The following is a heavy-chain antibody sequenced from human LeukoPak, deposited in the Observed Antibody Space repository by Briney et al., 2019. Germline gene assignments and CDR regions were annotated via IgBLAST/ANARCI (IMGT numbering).Heavy chain of an antibody. V-gene: IGHV3-30-3*01. CDR3: ARGEIVEDHTSGDSSFDI. Sequence: GRSLRLSCAASGFTFSSYAMHWVRQAPGKGLEWVAVISYDGSNKYYADSVKGRFTISRDNSKNSLYLQMNSLRAEDTAVYYCARGEIVEDHTSGDSSFDIWGQGTMVTVSS. D-gene: IGHD2-15*01. CDR2: ISYDGSNK. CDR1: GFTFSSYA. J-gene: IGHJ3*02.